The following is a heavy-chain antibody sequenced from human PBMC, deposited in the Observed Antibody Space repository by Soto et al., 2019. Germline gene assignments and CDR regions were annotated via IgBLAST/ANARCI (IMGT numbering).Heavy chain of an antibody. CDR3: ARGTKYQLLWGFDP. Sequence: VASVKVSGKASGGTFSSYAISWVRQAPGQGLEWMGGIIPIFGTANYAQKFQGRVTITADESTSTAYMELSSLRSEDTAVYYCARGTKYQLLWGFDPWGQGTLVTVSS. D-gene: IGHD2-2*01. CDR1: GGTFSSYA. CDR2: IIPIFGTA. J-gene: IGHJ5*02. V-gene: IGHV1-69*13.